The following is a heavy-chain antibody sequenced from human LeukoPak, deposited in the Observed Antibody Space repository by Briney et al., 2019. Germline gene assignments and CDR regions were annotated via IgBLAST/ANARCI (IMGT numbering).Heavy chain of an antibody. D-gene: IGHD3-22*01. CDR3: AAGALYYYENSGFHY. CDR1: GFTFGDYT. J-gene: IGHJ4*02. Sequence: PGGSLRLSCSTSGFTFGDYTIHWVRQPPGKGLEWVPLFSWDGSTTYYADSVKGRFTVSRDNSKNSLYLQMNSLRSEDTAFYYCAAGALYYYENSGFHYWGQGTLVTVSS. V-gene: IGHV3-43*01. CDR2: FSWDGSTT.